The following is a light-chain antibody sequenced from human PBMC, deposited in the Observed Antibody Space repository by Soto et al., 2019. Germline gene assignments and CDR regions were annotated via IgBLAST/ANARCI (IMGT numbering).Light chain of an antibody. CDR1: QSISNH. V-gene: IGKV1-39*01. CDR2: AAS. Sequence: DIPMTQSPSSLSASVEDRVIITCRASQSISNHLNWYQQKPGKAPKLLIFAASSLQSGVPSRFSGSRSGPDFTLTISSLQPEDFATYYCQQSYSSPPTFGQGTKGDIK. CDR3: QQSYSSPPT. J-gene: IGKJ1*01.